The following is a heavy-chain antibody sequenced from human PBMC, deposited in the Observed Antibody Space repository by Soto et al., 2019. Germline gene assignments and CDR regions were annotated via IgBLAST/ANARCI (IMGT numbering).Heavy chain of an antibody. J-gene: IGHJ4*02. D-gene: IGHD6-19*01. CDR3: AKRTEYTSGGSFDY. CDR1: GGSISSGGYF. CDR2: INYSGSTY. V-gene: IGHV4-31*03. Sequence: PSETLSLTCTVSGGSISSGGYFWSWIRQHPGRGLEWIGYINYSGSTYYYNPSLKSRVTISVDTSKNQFSLKLSSVTAADTAVYYCAKRTEYTSGGSFDYWGQGTVVTVS.